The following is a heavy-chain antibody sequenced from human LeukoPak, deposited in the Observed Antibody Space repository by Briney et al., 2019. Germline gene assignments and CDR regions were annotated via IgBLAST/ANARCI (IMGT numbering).Heavy chain of an antibody. CDR1: GGSISSYY. CDR3: ARVRYFYDFFTDFDY. Sequence: PSETLSLTCTVSGGSISSYYWSWIRQPPGKGLEWIGYIYFSGSTNYNPSLKSRVTISVDTSKNQFSLKLSSVTAADTAVYYCARVRYFYDFFTDFDYWGQGTLVTVSS. CDR2: IYFSGST. J-gene: IGHJ4*02. D-gene: IGHD3-3*01. V-gene: IGHV4-59*01.